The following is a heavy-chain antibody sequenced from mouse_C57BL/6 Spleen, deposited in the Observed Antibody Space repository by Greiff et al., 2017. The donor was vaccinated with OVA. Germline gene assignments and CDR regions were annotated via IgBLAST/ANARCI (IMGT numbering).Heavy chain of an antibody. CDR3: ARGYGSSYDWYFDV. Sequence: EVKVEESEGGLVQPGSSMKLSCTASGFTFSDYYMAWVRQVPEKGLEWVANINYDGSSTYYLDSLKSRFIISRDNAKNILYLQMSSLKSEDTATYYCARGYGSSYDWYFDVWGTGTTVTVSS. CDR2: INYDGSST. CDR1: GFTFSDYY. D-gene: IGHD1-1*01. J-gene: IGHJ1*03. V-gene: IGHV5-16*01.